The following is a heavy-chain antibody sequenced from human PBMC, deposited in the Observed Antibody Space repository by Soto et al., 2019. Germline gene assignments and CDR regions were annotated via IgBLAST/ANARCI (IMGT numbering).Heavy chain of an antibody. CDR1: GFSLSTSGVG. Sequence: QITLKESGPTLVKPTQTLTLTCTFSGFSLSTSGVGVGWIRQPPGKALEWLALIYWDDDKRYSPSLKSRLTITKDTSKHQVVLTMTNMDPVDTATYYCAHRRVFDYDFWSGYNWFDPWGQGTLVTVSS. CDR2: IYWDDDK. J-gene: IGHJ5*02. V-gene: IGHV2-5*02. CDR3: AHRRVFDYDFWSGYNWFDP. D-gene: IGHD3-3*01.